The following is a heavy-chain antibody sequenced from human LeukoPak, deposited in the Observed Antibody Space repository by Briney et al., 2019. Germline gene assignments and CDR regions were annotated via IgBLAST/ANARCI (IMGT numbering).Heavy chain of an antibody. V-gene: IGHV3-23*01. D-gene: IGHD1-7*01. Sequence: TGGSLILSCAASGFTFSSYAMSWVRQAPGKGLEWVSGISGSGGSTNYADSVKGRFTIARDNSKNTLYLQMNSLGAEDTAVYYCAKVAPYGNYLFHYWGQGTRVTVSS. CDR1: GFTFSSYA. CDR3: AKVAPYGNYLFHY. J-gene: IGHJ4*02. CDR2: ISGSGGST.